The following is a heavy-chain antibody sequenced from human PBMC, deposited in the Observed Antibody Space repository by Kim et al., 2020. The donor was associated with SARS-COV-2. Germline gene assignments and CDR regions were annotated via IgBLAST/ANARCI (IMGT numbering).Heavy chain of an antibody. D-gene: IGHD6-13*01. V-gene: IGHV1-3*01. Sequence: ASVKVSCKASGYTFTSYAMHWVRQAPGQRLEWMGWINAGNGNTKYSQKFQGRVTITRDTSASTAYMELSSLRSEDTAVYYCARFRRCWAAAGLYYYYGMDVWGQGTTVTVSS. CDR3: ARFRRCWAAAGLYYYYGMDV. CDR1: GYTFTSYA. CDR2: INAGNGNT. J-gene: IGHJ6*02.